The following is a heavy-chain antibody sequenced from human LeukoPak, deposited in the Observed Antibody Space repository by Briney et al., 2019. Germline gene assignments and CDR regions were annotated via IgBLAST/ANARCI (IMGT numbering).Heavy chain of an antibody. J-gene: IGHJ4*02. CDR3: ARHLPAAMFIAAAGIDY. V-gene: IGHV3-30-3*01. CDR1: GFTFSSYA. D-gene: IGHD6-13*01. Sequence: GGSLRLSCAASGFTFSSYAMHWVRQAPGKGLEWVAVISYDGSNKYYADSVKGRFTISRDNFKNTLYLQMNSLRAEDTAVYYCARHLPAAMFIAAAGIDYWGQGTLVTVSS. CDR2: ISYDGSNK.